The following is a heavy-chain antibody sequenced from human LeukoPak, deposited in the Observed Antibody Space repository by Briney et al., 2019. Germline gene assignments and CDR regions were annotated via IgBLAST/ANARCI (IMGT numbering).Heavy chain of an antibody. CDR2: ISSSGSTI. Sequence: GSLRLSCAASGFTFSDYYMSWIRQAPGKGLEWVSYISSSGSTIYYADSVKGRFTISRDNAKNSLYLQMNSLRAEDTAVYYCARIAAAGSHFDYWGQGTLVTVSS. D-gene: IGHD6-13*01. CDR1: GFTFSDYY. J-gene: IGHJ4*02. CDR3: ARIAAAGSHFDY. V-gene: IGHV3-11*04.